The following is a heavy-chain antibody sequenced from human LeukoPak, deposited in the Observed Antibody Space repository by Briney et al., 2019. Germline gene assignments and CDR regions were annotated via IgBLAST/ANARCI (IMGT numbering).Heavy chain of an antibody. Sequence: ASVKVSCKASGGTFSSYAISWVRQAPGQGLEWRGGIIPIFGTANYAQKFQGRVTITADESTSTAYMELSSLRSEDTAVYYCARDPPITNFGVVTPGAFDIWGQGTMVTVSS. D-gene: IGHD3-3*01. CDR1: GGTFSSYA. J-gene: IGHJ3*02. V-gene: IGHV1-69*13. CDR3: ARDPPITNFGVVTPGAFDI. CDR2: IIPIFGTA.